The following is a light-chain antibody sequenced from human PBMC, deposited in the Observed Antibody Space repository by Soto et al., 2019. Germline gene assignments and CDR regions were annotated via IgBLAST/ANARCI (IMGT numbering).Light chain of an antibody. J-gene: IGLJ2*01. CDR2: SND. CDR3: AAWDDSLNGVV. V-gene: IGLV1-44*01. CDR1: SSNIGSNS. Sequence: QAVVTQPPSASGTPGQRVTISCSGSSSNIGSNSANWYQQLPGAAPKLLTYSNDRRPSGVPERFSGSKSGTSASLAISGLQSEDEADYYCAAWDDSLNGVVFGGGTKVTVL.